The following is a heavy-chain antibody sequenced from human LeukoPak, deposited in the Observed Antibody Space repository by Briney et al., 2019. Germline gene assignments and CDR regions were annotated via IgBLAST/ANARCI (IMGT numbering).Heavy chain of an antibody. CDR1: GFTFSTYG. Sequence: GGSLRLSCAASGFTFSTYGMHWVRQAPGKGLQWVAVMSYDGSNKNYGDSVKGRFTISRDSSKNTLSLQMNSLRAEDTGVYYCAKSSTSQRGYYGLDVWGQGTTVTVSS. CDR2: MSYDGSNK. J-gene: IGHJ6*02. D-gene: IGHD6-25*01. V-gene: IGHV3-33*06. CDR3: AKSSTSQRGYYGLDV.